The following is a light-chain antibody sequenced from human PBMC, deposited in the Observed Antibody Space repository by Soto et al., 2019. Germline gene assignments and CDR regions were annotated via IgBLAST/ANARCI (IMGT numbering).Light chain of an antibody. CDR1: QNIRGNE. V-gene: IGKV3-20*01. CDR2: RGS. CDR3: QDYGTSAPWT. Sequence: VLTQSPGTLSLSPGERTTLSCRASQNIRGNELAWYQQKPGQPPRLLIYRGSSRAPGIPDRFSGRGSGTEFTLNISRLEHEDFAGYYCQDYGTSAPWTFGQGTRVEIK. J-gene: IGKJ1*01.